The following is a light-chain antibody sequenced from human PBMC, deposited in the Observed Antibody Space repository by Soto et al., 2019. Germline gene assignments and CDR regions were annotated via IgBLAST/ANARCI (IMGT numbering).Light chain of an antibody. CDR3: QQYNSQRT. J-gene: IGKJ1*01. CDR2: KAS. Sequence: DIQMTQSPSTLSGSVGERVTITCRASQYISSWLAWYQQKPGKAPKLLIYKASSLESGVPSRFSGSGSGTEFTLTISSLQPDDFATYYCQQYNSQRTFGQGTKVEIK. CDR1: QYISSW. V-gene: IGKV1-5*03.